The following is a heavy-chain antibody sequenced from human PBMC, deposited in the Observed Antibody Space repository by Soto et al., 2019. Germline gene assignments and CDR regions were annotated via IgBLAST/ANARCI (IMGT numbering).Heavy chain of an antibody. CDR2: IKSKTDGGTT. CDR1: GFTFTNAW. CDR3: TTDSYSTIIIVRFDY. V-gene: IGHV3-15*07. J-gene: IGHJ4*01. D-gene: IGHD3-22*01. Sequence: GGSMRLSCAASGFTFTNAWINRVRQAPGKGLEWVGRIKSKTDGGTTDYADPVKGRFAISRDDSNNMVYLQMNSLKIEDTAVYYCTTDSYSTIIIVRFDYWGHGTLVTVSS.